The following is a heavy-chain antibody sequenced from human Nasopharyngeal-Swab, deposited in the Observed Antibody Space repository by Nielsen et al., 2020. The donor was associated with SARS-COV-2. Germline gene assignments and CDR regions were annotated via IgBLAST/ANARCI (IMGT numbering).Heavy chain of an antibody. D-gene: IGHD2-2*01. CDR1: GFTFSSYW. J-gene: IGHJ4*02. CDR3: ARYCSTTSCPRGFDY. Sequence: GESLKISCAASGFTFSSYWMGWVRQAPGKGLEWVAHIKQSGSGQYYVDSVKGRFTISRDNAKNSLSLQMNSLRAEDTAVYYCARYCSTTSCPRGFDYWGQGTLVTVSS. CDR2: IKQSGSGQ. V-gene: IGHV3-7*01.